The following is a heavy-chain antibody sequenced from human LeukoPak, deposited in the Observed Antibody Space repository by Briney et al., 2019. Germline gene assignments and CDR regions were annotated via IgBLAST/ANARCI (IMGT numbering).Heavy chain of an antibody. Sequence: SETLSLTCTVSGGSISSGGYYWSWIRQHPGKGLEWIGYIYYSGSTYYNPSLKSRVTISVDTSKNQFSLKLSSVTAADTAVYYCARMRADSSGYYGYYYYDMDVWGQGTTVTVSS. V-gene: IGHV4-31*03. D-gene: IGHD3-22*01. CDR1: GGSISSGGYY. CDR3: ARMRADSSGYYGYYYYDMDV. CDR2: IYYSGST. J-gene: IGHJ6*02.